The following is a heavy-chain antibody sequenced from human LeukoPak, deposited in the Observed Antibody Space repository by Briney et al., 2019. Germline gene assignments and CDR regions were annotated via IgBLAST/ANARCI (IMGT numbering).Heavy chain of an antibody. CDR1: GFTFSGYS. CDR3: ARDGYNEGYGY. D-gene: IGHD5-24*01. V-gene: IGHV4-38-2*02. Sequence: PGGSLRLSCAASGFTFSGYSMNWVRQAPGKGLEWIGSIYYSGSTYYNPSLKSRVTISIDASKNQFSLKLSSVTAADTAVYYCARDGYNEGYGYWGQGILVTVSS. CDR2: IYYSGST. J-gene: IGHJ4*02.